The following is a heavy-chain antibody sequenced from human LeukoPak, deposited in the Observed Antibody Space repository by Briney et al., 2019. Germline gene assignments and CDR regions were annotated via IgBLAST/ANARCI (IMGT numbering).Heavy chain of an antibody. D-gene: IGHD3-9*01. CDR3: ATLKGVTISRHPDYGMDV. CDR2: IYYSGST. Sequence: SETLSLTCTVSGGSISSYYWSWIRQPPGKGLEWIGDIYYSGSTNYNPSLKSRVTISVDTSKNQFSLKLSSVTAADTAVYYCATLKGVTISRHPDYGMDVWGQGTTVTVSS. CDR1: GGSISSYY. J-gene: IGHJ6*02. V-gene: IGHV4-59*01.